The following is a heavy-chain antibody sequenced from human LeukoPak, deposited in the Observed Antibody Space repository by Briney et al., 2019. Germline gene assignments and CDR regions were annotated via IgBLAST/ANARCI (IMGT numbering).Heavy chain of an antibody. J-gene: IGHJ6*02. CDR2: INPSGGST. Sequence: ASVTVSCEASGYTFTSYYMHWVRQAPGQGLEWMGIINPSGGSTSYAQKFQGRVTMTRDTSTSTVYMELSSLRSEDTAVYYCARGGSSSWNPQYYYYGMDVWGQGTTVTVSS. V-gene: IGHV1-46*01. CDR1: GYTFTSYY. CDR3: ARGGSSSWNPQYYYYGMDV. D-gene: IGHD6-13*01.